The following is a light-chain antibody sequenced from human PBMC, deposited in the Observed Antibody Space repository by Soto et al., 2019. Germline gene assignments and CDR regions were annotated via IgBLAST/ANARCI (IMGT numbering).Light chain of an antibody. CDR2: EVT. CDR3: GSYSSTDTPFV. J-gene: IGLJ1*01. CDR1: STDVGGYNY. V-gene: IGLV2-14*01. Sequence: LAQPSSVSGSPGQSITISCTGTSTDVGGYNYVSWYQHHSGKAPKLLIYEVTNRPSGISDRFSGSKSVNTASLTISGLQAEDESDYYCGSYSSTDTPFVFGTGTKVTVL.